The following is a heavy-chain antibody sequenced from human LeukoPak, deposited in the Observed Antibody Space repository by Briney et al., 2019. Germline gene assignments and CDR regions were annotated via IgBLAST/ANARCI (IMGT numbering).Heavy chain of an antibody. CDR2: IVVGSGNT. CDR1: GFTFTSSA. D-gene: IGHD3-16*02. Sequence: SVKVSCKASGFTFTSSAMQWVRQARGQRLEWIGWIVVGSGNTNYAQKFQERVTITRDMSTSTAYMELSSLRSEDTAVYYCAAQPHDYDYVWGSYRWSDAFDIWGQGTVVTVSS. V-gene: IGHV1-58*02. J-gene: IGHJ3*02. CDR3: AAQPHDYDYVWGSYRWSDAFDI.